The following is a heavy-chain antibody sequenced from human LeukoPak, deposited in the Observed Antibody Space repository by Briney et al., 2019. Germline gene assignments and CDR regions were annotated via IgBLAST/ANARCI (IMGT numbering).Heavy chain of an antibody. CDR1: GYTFTGYY. CDR3: ARGSSIWCYSGIDY. J-gene: IGHJ4*02. D-gene: IGHD6-13*01. Sequence: GASVKVSCKASGYTFTGYYMHWVRQAPGQGLEWMGWISAYNGNTNYAQTLQGRVTMTTDTSTSTAYMELRSLRSDDTAVYYCARGSSIWCYSGIDYWGQGTLVTVSS. CDR2: ISAYNGNT. V-gene: IGHV1-18*04.